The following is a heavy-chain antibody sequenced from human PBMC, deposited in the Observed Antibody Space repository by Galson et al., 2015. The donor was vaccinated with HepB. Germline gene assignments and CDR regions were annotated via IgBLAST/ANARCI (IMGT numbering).Heavy chain of an antibody. CDR3: ARDSKRFGELSNGMDV. CDR2: IIPILGIA. D-gene: IGHD3-10*01. Sequence: SVKVSCKASGGTFSSYTISWVRQAPGQGLEWMGRIIPILGIANYAQKFQGRVTITADKSTSTAYMELSSLRSEDTAVYYCARDSKRFGELSNGMDVWGQGTTVTVSS. J-gene: IGHJ6*02. CDR1: GGTFSSYT. V-gene: IGHV1-69*04.